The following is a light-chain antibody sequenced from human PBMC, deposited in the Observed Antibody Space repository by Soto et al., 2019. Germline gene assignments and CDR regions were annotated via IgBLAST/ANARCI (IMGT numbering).Light chain of an antibody. Sequence: EIVLTQSPGTLSLSPGERATLPCRASQSVSSSYLAWYQQKPGQAPRLLIYGASSRATGIPDRFSGSGSGTDFTLTISRLEPEDFAVYYCQQYGSSRTLGQGTKVDIK. CDR2: GAS. CDR3: QQYGSSRT. V-gene: IGKV3-20*01. CDR1: QSVSSSY. J-gene: IGKJ1*01.